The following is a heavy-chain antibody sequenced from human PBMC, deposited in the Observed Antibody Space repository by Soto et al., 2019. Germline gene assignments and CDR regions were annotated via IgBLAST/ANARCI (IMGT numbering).Heavy chain of an antibody. J-gene: IGHJ4*02. CDR1: GFSISSYY. V-gene: IGHV4-59*08. D-gene: IGHD4-17*01. CDR2: IYYSGST. CDR3: ARRYGYYFDY. Sequence: SETLSLTCTVSGFSISSYYWSWIRQPPGKGLEWIGYIYYSGSTNYNPSLKSRVTISVDTSKNQLSLKLSSVTAADTAVYYCARRYGYYFDYWGQGTLVTVS.